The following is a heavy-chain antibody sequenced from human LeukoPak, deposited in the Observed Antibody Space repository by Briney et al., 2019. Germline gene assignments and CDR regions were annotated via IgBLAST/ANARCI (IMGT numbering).Heavy chain of an antibody. D-gene: IGHD3-10*01. J-gene: IGHJ6*02. Sequence: GASVKVSCKASGYTFTSYSISWVRQAPGQGLEWMGWISAYNGNTNYAQKLQGRVTMTTDTSTSTAYMELRSLRSDDTAVYYCAREPDTSLINKVRGVSYYYYAMDVWGQGTTVTVSS. CDR1: GYTFTSYS. CDR2: ISAYNGNT. V-gene: IGHV1-18*01. CDR3: AREPDTSLINKVRGVSYYYYAMDV.